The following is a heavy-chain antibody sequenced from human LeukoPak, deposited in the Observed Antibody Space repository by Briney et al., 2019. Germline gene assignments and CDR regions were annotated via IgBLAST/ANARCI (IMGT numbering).Heavy chain of an antibody. J-gene: IGHJ4*02. CDR2: IYYTGST. D-gene: IGHD3-16*01. Sequence: TPSETLSLTCTISGSSITSVSHYWGWIRQPPGKGLEWIGDIYYTGSTYYSPSLRSRVTMSVHTSENQFSLRLNSVTAVDTAVYYCARRWGNIVGVTYEYWGQGTLVTASS. CDR3: ARRWGNIVGVTYEY. V-gene: IGHV4-39*01. CDR1: GSSITSVSHY.